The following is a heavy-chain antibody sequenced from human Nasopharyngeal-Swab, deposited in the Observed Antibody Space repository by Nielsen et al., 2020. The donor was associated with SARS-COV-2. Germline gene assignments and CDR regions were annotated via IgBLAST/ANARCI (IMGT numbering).Heavy chain of an antibody. V-gene: IGHV4-59*01. CDR3: ARDPGTLYYYYYMDV. Sequence: CQDLGRGLEWIGYIYYSGSTNYNPSLKSRVKISVDRSKTQFSLKLNSVTAADTAVYFCARDPGTLYYYYYMDVWGKGTTVTVSS. J-gene: IGHJ6*03. CDR2: IYYSGST.